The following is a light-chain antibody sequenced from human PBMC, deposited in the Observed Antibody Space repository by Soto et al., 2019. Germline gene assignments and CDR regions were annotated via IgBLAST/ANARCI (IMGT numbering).Light chain of an antibody. Sequence: EIVLTQSPATLSLSPGERATLSCRASQSVSSYLAWYQQKPGQAPRLLIYDASNRATGIPARFSGSGSGTDFTLTISSLVPEDVAVYYCQQRSNWPPTFGGGTKVEIK. CDR2: DAS. V-gene: IGKV3-11*01. CDR3: QQRSNWPPT. J-gene: IGKJ4*01. CDR1: QSVSSY.